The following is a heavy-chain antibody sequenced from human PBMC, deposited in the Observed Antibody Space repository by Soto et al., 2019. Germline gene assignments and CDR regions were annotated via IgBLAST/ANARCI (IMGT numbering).Heavy chain of an antibody. D-gene: IGHD5-18*01. CDR1: GFTFSDYY. J-gene: IGHJ3*02. Sequence: GGSLRLSCAASGFTFSDYYMSWIRQAPGKGLEWVSYISSSGSTIYYADSVKGRLTISRDNAKNSLYLQMNSLRAEDTAVYYCAGEGIQLWLHAFDIWGQGTMVTVSS. CDR3: AGEGIQLWLHAFDI. CDR2: ISSSGSTI. V-gene: IGHV3-11*01.